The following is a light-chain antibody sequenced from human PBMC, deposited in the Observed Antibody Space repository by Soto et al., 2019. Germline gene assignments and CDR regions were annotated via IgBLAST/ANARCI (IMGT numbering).Light chain of an antibody. Sequence: QPVLTQPASVSGFPGQSITISCTGTSSDVGGYNYVSWYQQHPGKAPKLMIYDVSNRPSGVSNRFSGSKSGNTASLTISGLQAEDEADYYCSSYTSSSTQVFGGGTKVTVL. J-gene: IGLJ2*01. V-gene: IGLV2-14*01. CDR3: SSYTSSSTQV. CDR1: SSDVGGYNY. CDR2: DVS.